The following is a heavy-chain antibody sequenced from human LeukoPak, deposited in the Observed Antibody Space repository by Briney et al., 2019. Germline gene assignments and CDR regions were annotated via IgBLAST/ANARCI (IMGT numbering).Heavy chain of an antibody. CDR3: ARGGYSYGYMGYFDY. V-gene: IGHV1-18*01. CDR1: GYTFNIYG. J-gene: IGHJ4*02. D-gene: IGHD5-18*01. Sequence: ASVKVSCKASGYTFNIYGIGWVRQAPGQGLERMGSISAYNGNTNYAQKLQGRVTMTTDTSTSTAYMELRSLRSDDTAVYYCARGGYSYGYMGYFDYWGQGTLVTVSS. CDR2: ISAYNGNT.